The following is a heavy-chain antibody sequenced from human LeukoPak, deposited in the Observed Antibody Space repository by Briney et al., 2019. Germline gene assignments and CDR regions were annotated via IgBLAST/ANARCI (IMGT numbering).Heavy chain of an antibody. CDR3: ARRNNFDY. CDR1: GFTFSSYW. CDR2: IKSDGTST. V-gene: IGHV3-74*01. Sequence: GGSLRLSCAASGFTFSSYWMHWVRQAPGKGLVWVSRIKSDGTSTSYADSVKGRFTVSRDIAKNTLFLQMNSLRAEDTAVYYCARRNNFDYWGQGTLVTVSS. J-gene: IGHJ4*02. D-gene: IGHD4-11*01.